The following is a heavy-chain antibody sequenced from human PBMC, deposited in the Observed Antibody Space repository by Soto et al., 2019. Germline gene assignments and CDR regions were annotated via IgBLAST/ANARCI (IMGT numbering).Heavy chain of an antibody. D-gene: IGHD6-19*01. CDR3: ARWRVNIRSFYSGLKSHVFDY. V-gene: IGHV4-39*01. J-gene: IGHJ4*02. CDR1: GDSMSSSDYY. CDR2: IYYSGST. Sequence: QLQLHESGPGLVKPSETLSLTCAVSGDSMSSSDYYWGWIRQPPGKGLEWIGSIYYSGSTYYNPSLHRRVAISVHTSKNQFSLKLTSVTGAGRSIYYCARWRVNIRSFYSGLKSHVFDYRCQEAPVTVSS.